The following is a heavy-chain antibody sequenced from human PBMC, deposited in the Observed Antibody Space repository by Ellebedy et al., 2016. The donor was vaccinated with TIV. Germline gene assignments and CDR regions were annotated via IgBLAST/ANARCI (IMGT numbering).Heavy chain of an antibody. J-gene: IGHJ4*02. CDR3: ARLEPIMVRTAVQGYFDK. CDR2: INYNGTT. D-gene: IGHD2-21*02. CDR1: GWSISSYY. Sequence: ESLKISCTVSGWSISSYYWSWIRQPPGKGLEWIGYINYNGTTKVSPSLKSRVTISVDTSKNQFSLRLSSVSATDTALYYCARLEPIMVRTAVQGYFDKWGQGNLVTVSS. V-gene: IGHV4-59*08.